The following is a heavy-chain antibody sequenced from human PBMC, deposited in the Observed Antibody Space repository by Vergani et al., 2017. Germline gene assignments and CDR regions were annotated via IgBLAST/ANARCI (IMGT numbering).Heavy chain of an antibody. CDR2: ISYDGSNK. V-gene: IGHV3-30*18. Sequence: QVQLVESGGGVVQPGRSLRLSCAASGFTFSSYGMHWVRQAPGKGLEWVAVISYDGSNKYYADSVKGRFTISRDNSKNTLYLQMNSLRAEDTAVCYCAKQRLEHSFDYWGQGTLVTVSS. CDR3: AKQRLEHSFDY. D-gene: IGHD1/OR15-1a*01. J-gene: IGHJ4*02. CDR1: GFTFSSYG.